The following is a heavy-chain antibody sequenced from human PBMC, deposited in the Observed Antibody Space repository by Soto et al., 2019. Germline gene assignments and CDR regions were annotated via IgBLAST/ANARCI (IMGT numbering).Heavy chain of an antibody. Sequence: PAETLSLTCGVSVYSITIGFYCGCFRQSPGKGLEWIGSISYSATTFYNPSLSSRLSIAVDTSMNQFPLRLTSVTAADTALYYCTRGAGAPWVRFDSWGQGTLVTVSS. CDR2: ISYSATT. V-gene: IGHV4-38-2*01. CDR1: VYSITIGFY. D-gene: IGHD3-22*01. CDR3: TRGAGAPWVRFDS. J-gene: IGHJ4*02.